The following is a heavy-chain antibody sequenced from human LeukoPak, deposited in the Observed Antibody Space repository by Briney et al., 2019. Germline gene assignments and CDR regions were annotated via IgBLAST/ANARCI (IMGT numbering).Heavy chain of an antibody. Sequence: SETLSLTCTVSGGSISSYYWSWIRQPPGKGLEWIGYISYSGSTNYNPSLKSRVTISVDTSKNQFSLTLSSVTAADTAVYYCARGSSGYSYGWGQGTLVTVSS. CDR3: ARGSSGYSYG. CDR1: GGSISSYY. J-gene: IGHJ4*02. CDR2: ISYSGST. V-gene: IGHV4-59*01. D-gene: IGHD5-18*01.